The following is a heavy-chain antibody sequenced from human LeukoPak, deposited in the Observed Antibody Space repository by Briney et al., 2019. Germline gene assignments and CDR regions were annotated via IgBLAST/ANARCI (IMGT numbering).Heavy chain of an antibody. CDR3: ARGGVTAIRDAFDI. CDR2: IYYSGST. J-gene: IGHJ3*02. Sequence: SQTLSLTCTVSGGSISSGVAYWSWIRQHPGKGLEWIGYIYYSGSTYYNPSLKSRVTISVDTSKNQFSLKLSSVTAADTAVYYCARGGVTAIRDAFDIWGQGTMVTVSS. D-gene: IGHD2-21*02. CDR1: GGSISSGVAY. V-gene: IGHV4-31*03.